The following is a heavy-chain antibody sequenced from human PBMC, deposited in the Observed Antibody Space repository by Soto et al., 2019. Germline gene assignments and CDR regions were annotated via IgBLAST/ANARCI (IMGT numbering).Heavy chain of an antibody. Sequence: PSETLSLTCSVSGDSISSLEWWTWVRQPPGKGLEWVGEISHSGSTNYKPSLKSRVSISIDKSKNQFSLKLFSVTAADTAVYYCASRVGTRPFWGQGTLVTVSS. CDR1: GDSISSLEW. CDR3: ASRVGTRPF. CDR2: ISHSGST. D-gene: IGHD6-6*01. V-gene: IGHV4-4*02. J-gene: IGHJ4*02.